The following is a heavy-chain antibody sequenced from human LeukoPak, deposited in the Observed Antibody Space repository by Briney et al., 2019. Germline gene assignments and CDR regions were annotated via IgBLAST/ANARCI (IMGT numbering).Heavy chain of an antibody. CDR3: AARGLRGYSYGSAFDY. CDR1: GFTFTSSA. Sequence: SVKVSCKASGFTFTSSAVQWVRQARGQRLEWIGWIVVGSGNTNYAQKFQERVTITRDMSTSIAYMELSSLRSEDTAVYYCAARGLRGYSYGSAFDYWGQGTLVTVSS. V-gene: IGHV1-58*01. CDR2: IVVGSGNT. J-gene: IGHJ4*02. D-gene: IGHD5-18*01.